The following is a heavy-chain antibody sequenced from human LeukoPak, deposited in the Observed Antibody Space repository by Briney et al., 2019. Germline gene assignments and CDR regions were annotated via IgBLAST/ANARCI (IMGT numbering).Heavy chain of an antibody. J-gene: IGHJ4*02. Sequence: GGSLRLSCAASGFTFSSYAMSWVRQAPGKGLEWVSAISGSGGSTYYADSVKGRFTISRDNSQNTLYLQMNSLRAEDTAVYYCAKDGLSGSYGTWGRGTLVTVSS. CDR2: ISGSGGST. CDR1: GFTFSSYA. D-gene: IGHD1-26*01. V-gene: IGHV3-23*01. CDR3: AKDGLSGSYGT.